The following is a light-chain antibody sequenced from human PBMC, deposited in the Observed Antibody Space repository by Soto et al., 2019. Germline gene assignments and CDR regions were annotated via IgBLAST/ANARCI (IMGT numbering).Light chain of an antibody. CDR1: QTISSW. Sequence: IQMPQSPSTLSGSVGDRVTIPCRASQTISSWLAWYQQKPGKAPKLLIYKASTLKSGVPSRFSGSGSGTEFTLTISSLQPDDFATYYCQHYNSYSEAFGQGTKVDIK. CDR3: QHYNSYSEA. CDR2: KAS. V-gene: IGKV1-5*03. J-gene: IGKJ1*01.